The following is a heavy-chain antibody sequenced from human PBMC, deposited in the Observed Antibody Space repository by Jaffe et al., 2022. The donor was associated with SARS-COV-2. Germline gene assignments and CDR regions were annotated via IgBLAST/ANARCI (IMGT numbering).Heavy chain of an antibody. J-gene: IGHJ4*02. CDR1: GFTFSSYG. V-gene: IGHV3-30*18. CDR3: AKGPGTLYFDY. Sequence: QVQLEESGGGVVQPGRSLRLSCAASGFTFSSYGMHWVRQAPGKGLEWVAVISYDGSNKYYADSVKGRFTISRDNSKNTLYLQMNSLRAEDTAVYYCAKGPGTLYFDYWGQGTLVTVSS. CDR2: ISYDGSNK.